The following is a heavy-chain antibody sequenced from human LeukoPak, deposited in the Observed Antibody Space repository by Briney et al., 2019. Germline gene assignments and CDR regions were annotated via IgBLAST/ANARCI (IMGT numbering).Heavy chain of an antibody. D-gene: IGHD3-9*01. J-gene: IGHJ6*02. V-gene: IGHV1-69*13. Sequence: GASVKVSCKASGGTFSSYAISWVRQAPGQGLEWMGGIIPIFGTANHAQKFQGRVTITADESTSTAYMELSSLRSEDTAVYYCARLRYANYGMDVWGQGTTVTVSS. CDR1: GGTFSSYA. CDR2: IIPIFGTA. CDR3: ARLRYANYGMDV.